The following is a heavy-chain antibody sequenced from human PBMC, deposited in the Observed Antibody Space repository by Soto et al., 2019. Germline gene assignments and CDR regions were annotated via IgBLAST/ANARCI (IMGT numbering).Heavy chain of an antibody. CDR3: ARVVPGAEAWFGP. D-gene: IGHD2-2*01. Sequence: ASVKVSCKASGYTFTSYGISWVRQAPGQGLEWLGWISLYSDGTNYAQKFQGRVSMTTDTSTTTAYMELRSLRSDDAAVYYCARVVPGAEAWFGPWGQGTLVTVSS. V-gene: IGHV1-18*01. J-gene: IGHJ5*02. CDR2: ISLYSDGT. CDR1: GYTFTSYG.